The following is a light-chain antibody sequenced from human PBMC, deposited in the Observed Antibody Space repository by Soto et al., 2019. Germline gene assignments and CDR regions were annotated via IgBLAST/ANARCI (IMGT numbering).Light chain of an antibody. CDR3: QQYYNWPQT. CDR1: QSFSSN. Sequence: EIVMTQSPATLSVSPGERATLSCRASQSFSSNLAWYQQKPGPAPRLLIYGASTRATGIPARFSGSGSGTEFTLTISSLQSEDFAVYYCQQYYNWPQTFGQGTKVEIK. V-gene: IGKV3-15*01. J-gene: IGKJ1*01. CDR2: GAS.